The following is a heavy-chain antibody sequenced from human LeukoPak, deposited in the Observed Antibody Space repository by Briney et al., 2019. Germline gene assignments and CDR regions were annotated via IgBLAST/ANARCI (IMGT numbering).Heavy chain of an antibody. V-gene: IGHV1-46*01. CDR3: ARAVARGSDYYYMDV. D-gene: IGHD6-19*01. J-gene: IGHJ6*03. Sequence: ASVKVSCKASGGTFISYAISWVRQAPGQGLEWMGIVNPSGGSRSYAQKFQGRVTMTRDMSTSTVYMEMSSLRSEDTAIYDCARAVARGSDYYYMDVCGKGTTVTVSS. CDR2: VNPSGGSR. CDR1: GGTFISYA.